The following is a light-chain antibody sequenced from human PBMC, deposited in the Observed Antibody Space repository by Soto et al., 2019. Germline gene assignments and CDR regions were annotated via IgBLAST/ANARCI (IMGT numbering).Light chain of an antibody. CDR1: QALSND. V-gene: IGKV1-9*01. Sequence: DIVLTQSRPILSASVGEAVALTCLASQALSNDLAWYQQKPRKAPDLLIYSASTLQGGVPSRFSGSGSGTDFTLTISSLQPEDFATYYCLQHNSYPLTFGGGTKVDIK. CDR2: SAS. J-gene: IGKJ4*01. CDR3: LQHNSYPLT.